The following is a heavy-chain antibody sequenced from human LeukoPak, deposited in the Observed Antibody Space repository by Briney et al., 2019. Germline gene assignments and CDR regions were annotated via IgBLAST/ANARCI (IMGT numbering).Heavy chain of an antibody. J-gene: IGHJ3*01. V-gene: IGHV5-51*01. CDR1: GYSFTSYW. D-gene: IGHD1-26*01. CDR3: ARPATVGVSDAFDV. Sequence: GESLKISCQASGYSFTSYWIGWVRQMPGKGLEWMGMIYPGDSDTRYSPSFQGQVTISADKSISTAYLQWSTLKASDTAMYYCARPATVGVSDAFDVWGQGTMVTVSS. CDR2: IYPGDSDT.